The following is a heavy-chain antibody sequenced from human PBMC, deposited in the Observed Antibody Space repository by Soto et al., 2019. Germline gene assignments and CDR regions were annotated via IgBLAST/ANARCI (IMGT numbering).Heavy chain of an antibody. Sequence: ASVKVSWKASGYTFTSYAMHWVRQAPGQRLEWMGWINAGNGNTKYSQKFQGRVTITRDTSTSTAYMELSSLRSEDTAVYYCARGPEASVLASEPTYSYYYMHVWGKGTTVTVSS. D-gene: IGHD2-15*01. V-gene: IGHV1-3*01. CDR2: INAGNGNT. CDR3: ARGPEASVLASEPTYSYYYMHV. J-gene: IGHJ6*03. CDR1: GYTFTSYA.